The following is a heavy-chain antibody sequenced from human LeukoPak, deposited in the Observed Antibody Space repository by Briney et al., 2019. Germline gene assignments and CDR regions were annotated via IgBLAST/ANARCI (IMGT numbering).Heavy chain of an antibody. CDR2: IRYDGSNK. D-gene: IGHD3-10*01. V-gene: IGHV3-30*02. CDR1: GFTFSSYG. J-gene: IGHJ4*02. Sequence: GGFLRLSCAASGFTFSSYGMHWVRQAPGKGLEWVAFIRYDGSNKYYADSVKGRFTISRDNSKNTLYLQMNILRAEDTAVYYCAKDRFYYGSSTKGYWGQGTLVTVSS. CDR3: AKDRFYYGSSTKGY.